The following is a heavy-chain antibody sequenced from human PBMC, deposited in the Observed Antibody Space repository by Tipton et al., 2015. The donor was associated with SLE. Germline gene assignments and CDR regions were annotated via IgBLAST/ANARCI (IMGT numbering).Heavy chain of an antibody. CDR2: IYYSGST. CDR3: ARDFGYGSGSYYNEYFQH. CDR1: GGSISSGGYY. V-gene: IGHV4-61*08. D-gene: IGHD3-10*01. J-gene: IGHJ1*01. Sequence: GLVKPSETLSLSCTVSGGSISSGGYYWSWIRQHPGKGLEWIGYIYYSGSTYYNPSLKSRVTISVDTSKNQFSLKLSSVTAADTAVYYCARDFGYGSGSYYNEYFQHWGQGTLVTVSS.